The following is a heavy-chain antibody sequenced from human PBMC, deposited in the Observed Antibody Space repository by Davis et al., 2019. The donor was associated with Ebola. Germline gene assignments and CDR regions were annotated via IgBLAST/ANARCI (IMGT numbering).Heavy chain of an antibody. D-gene: IGHD1-26*01. J-gene: IGHJ3*02. V-gene: IGHV3-21*01. CDR1: GFAFSSYT. Sequence: GESLKISCAASGFAFSSYTMNWVRQAPGKGLEWVASISTARSYIYYVDSVKGRFTISRDNAKNSLYLQTDSLRVEDTAIYYCAAYYPAIFDAFDIWGQGTVVTVSS. CDR2: ISTARSYI. CDR3: AAYYPAIFDAFDI.